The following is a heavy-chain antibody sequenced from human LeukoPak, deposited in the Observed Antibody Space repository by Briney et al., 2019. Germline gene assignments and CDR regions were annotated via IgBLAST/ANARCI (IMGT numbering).Heavy chain of an antibody. Sequence: PSETLSLPCTVSGGSISSYYWSWIRQPPGKGLEWIGYIYYSGSTNYNPSLKSRVTTSVDTSKNQFSLKLSSVTAADTAVYYCARGRGKVYFDYWGQGTLVTVSS. V-gene: IGHV4-59*01. J-gene: IGHJ4*02. CDR3: ARGRGKVYFDY. CDR2: IYYSGST. D-gene: IGHD3-16*01. CDR1: GGSISSYY.